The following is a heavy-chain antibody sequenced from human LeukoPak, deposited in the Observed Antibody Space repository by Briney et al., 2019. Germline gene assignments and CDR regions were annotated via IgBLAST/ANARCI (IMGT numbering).Heavy chain of an antibody. J-gene: IGHJ4*02. CDR3: AKVSGPGIDPFDY. V-gene: IGHV3-23*01. Sequence: PGGSLRLSCAASGFTFSSYAMSWVRQAPGKGLEWVSAISGSGGSTYYADSVKGRFTISRDNSKNTLYLQMNSLRAEDTGVYYCAKVSGPGIDPFDYWGQGTLVTVSS. CDR2: ISGSGGST. CDR1: GFTFSSYA. D-gene: IGHD3-10*01.